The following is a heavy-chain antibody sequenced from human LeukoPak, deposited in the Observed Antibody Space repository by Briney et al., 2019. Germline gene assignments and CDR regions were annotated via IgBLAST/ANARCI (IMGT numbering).Heavy chain of an antibody. V-gene: IGHV4-34*01. CDR1: GGSFSGYY. Sequence: SGTLSLTCAVYGGSFSGYYWSWIRQPPGKGLEWIGEINHSGSTNYNPSLKSRVTISVDTSKNQFSLKLSSVTAADTAVYYCARVRRLRAYFDYWGQGTLVTVSS. CDR3: ARVRRLRAYFDY. J-gene: IGHJ4*02. CDR2: INHSGST. D-gene: IGHD5-12*01.